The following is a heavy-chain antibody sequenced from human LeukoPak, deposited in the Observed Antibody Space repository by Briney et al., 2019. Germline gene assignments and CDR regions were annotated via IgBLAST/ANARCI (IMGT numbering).Heavy chain of an antibody. J-gene: IGHJ4*02. D-gene: IGHD1-26*01. CDR3: ARENSGSYYQFDC. V-gene: IGHV3-30*04. Sequence: GGSLRLSCAASGFTFISYAIHWVRQAPGKGLEWVAVISFHGTDTFYADSVKGRFTISRDNSKNTLYLQMSSLRGDDTAVYYCARENSGSYYQFDCWGQGTLVTVSS. CDR1: GFTFISYA. CDR2: ISFHGTDT.